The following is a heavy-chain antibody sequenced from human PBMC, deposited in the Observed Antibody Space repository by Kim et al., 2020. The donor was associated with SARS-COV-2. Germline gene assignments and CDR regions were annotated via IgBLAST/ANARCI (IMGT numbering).Heavy chain of an antibody. J-gene: IGHJ4*02. CDR3: ARDLVTMGGFDY. V-gene: IGHV3-30*01. Sequence: YSLNPVNGRSTISIANSKNTLYLQMNSLGAEDTAVYYCARDLVTMGGFDYWGQGTLVTVSS. D-gene: IGHD3-16*01.